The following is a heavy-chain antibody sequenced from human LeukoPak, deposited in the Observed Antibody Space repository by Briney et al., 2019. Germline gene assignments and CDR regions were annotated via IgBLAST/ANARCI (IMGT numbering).Heavy chain of an antibody. V-gene: IGHV4-4*07. CDR1: GGSISSYY. CDR3: ARQGVATAIDY. J-gene: IGHJ4*02. CDR2: IYASGNT. Sequence: PETLSLTCTVSGGSISSYYWSWIRQPAGKGLEWIGRIYASGNTNYNPSLKSRVTMSVDTSKNLFALKLSSVTAADTAVYYCARQGVATAIDYWGQGTLVTVSS. D-gene: IGHD2-21*02.